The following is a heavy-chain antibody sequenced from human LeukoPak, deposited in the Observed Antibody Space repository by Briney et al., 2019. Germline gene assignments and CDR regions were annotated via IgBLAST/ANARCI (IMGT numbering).Heavy chain of an antibody. CDR3: ARSTLLVGATNY. Sequence: ASVKVSCKASGYTFTGYYMHWLRQTPGQGLEWMGWINPNSGGTNYAQKFQGRVTMTRDTSISTAYMELSRLRSDDTAVYYCARSTLLVGATNYWGQGTLVTVSS. CDR2: INPNSGGT. D-gene: IGHD1-26*01. J-gene: IGHJ4*02. CDR1: GYTFTGYY. V-gene: IGHV1-2*02.